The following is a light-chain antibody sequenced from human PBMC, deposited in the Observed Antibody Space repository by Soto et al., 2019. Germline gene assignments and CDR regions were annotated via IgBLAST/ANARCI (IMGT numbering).Light chain of an antibody. CDR1: SSNIGSNY. J-gene: IGLJ2*01. CDR2: KNN. Sequence: QSVLTQPPSASGTPGQRVTISCSGSSSNIGSNYVYWYQQLPGTAPKLLIYKNNLRPSGVPDRFSGSKSGTSASLAISGLRSEDEADYYCAAWDDSLSASFGGGTKLTVL. V-gene: IGLV1-47*01. CDR3: AAWDDSLSAS.